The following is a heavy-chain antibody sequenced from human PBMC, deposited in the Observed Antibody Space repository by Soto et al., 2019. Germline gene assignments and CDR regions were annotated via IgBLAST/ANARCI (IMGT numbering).Heavy chain of an antibody. CDR3: ARVAIAVAGNIDY. CDR1: GGSISSGGYY. V-gene: IGHV4-31*03. CDR2: IYYSGST. Sequence: PSETLSLTCTVSGGSISSGGYYWSWIRQHPGKGLEWIGYIYYSGSTYYNPSLKSRVTISVDTSKNQFSLKLSSVTAADTAVYYCARVAIAVAGNIDYWGQGTLVTVSS. J-gene: IGHJ4*02. D-gene: IGHD6-19*01.